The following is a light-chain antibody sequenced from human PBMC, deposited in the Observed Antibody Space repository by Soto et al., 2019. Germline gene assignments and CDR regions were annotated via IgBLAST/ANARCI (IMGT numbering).Light chain of an antibody. V-gene: IGKV3-15*01. Sequence: EIVMTQSPATLSVSPGERATLSCRASQSVSSNLAWYQQKPGQAPRLLLYGASTRATGIPARFSGSGSGTEFTLTISSLQSEAFAVYYCQQYNNWRPQTFGQGTKVEIK. J-gene: IGKJ1*01. CDR3: QQYNNWRPQT. CDR1: QSVSSN. CDR2: GAS.